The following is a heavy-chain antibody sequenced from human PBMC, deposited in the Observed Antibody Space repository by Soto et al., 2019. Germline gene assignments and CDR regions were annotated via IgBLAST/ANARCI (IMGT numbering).Heavy chain of an antibody. CDR2: ISGSGGST. CDR1: GFTFTNYP. CDR3: AKMPLKFEGSYFDY. D-gene: IGHD2-2*01. Sequence: EVQVLDSGGGLVQPGGSLRLSCAASGFTFTNYPMAWVRQAPAKGLELVSTISGSGGSTFYADSVKGRFTISRDNSKNTVYLQMNSLRVEDTDVYYCAKMPLKFEGSYFDYWGQGTLVTVSS. V-gene: IGHV3-23*01. J-gene: IGHJ4*02.